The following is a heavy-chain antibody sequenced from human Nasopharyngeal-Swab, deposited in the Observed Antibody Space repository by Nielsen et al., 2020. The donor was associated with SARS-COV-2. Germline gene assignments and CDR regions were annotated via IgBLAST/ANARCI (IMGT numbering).Heavy chain of an antibody. J-gene: IGHJ3*02. CDR1: GYRFTSYW. CDR3: ARQGDGDWNAFDI. V-gene: IGHV5-51*01. Sequence: GESLKISCKASGYRFTSYWIAWVRQMPGKGLEYMGTIYPDDSDVRCSPSFRGQVTISADKSIKTAYLSLKASDTAIYICARQGDGDWNAFDIWGQGTMVTVSS. CDR2: IYPDDSDV. D-gene: IGHD2-21*02.